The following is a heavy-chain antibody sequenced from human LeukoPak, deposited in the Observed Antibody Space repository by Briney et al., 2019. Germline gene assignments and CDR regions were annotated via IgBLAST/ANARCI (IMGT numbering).Heavy chain of an antibody. CDR1: GFTFDDYA. J-gene: IGHJ3*02. CDR3: AKAITMIVVVTGGAFDI. V-gene: IGHV3-9*01. D-gene: IGHD3-22*01. CDR2: NSWNSGSI. Sequence: GGSLRLSCAASGFTFDDYAMRWVRHAPGKGMEWVSGNSWNSGSIGYADSVKGRFAISRDNAKNSLYLQMNSLRAEDTALYYCAKAITMIVVVTGGAFDIWGQGTMVTVSS.